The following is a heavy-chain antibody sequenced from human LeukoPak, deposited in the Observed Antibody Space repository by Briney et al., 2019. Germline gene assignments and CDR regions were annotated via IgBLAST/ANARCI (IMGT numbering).Heavy chain of an antibody. V-gene: IGHV3-7*01. CDR3: VRDVGY. CDR1: GFTFSSYS. CDR2: IKEDGSET. J-gene: IGHJ4*02. Sequence: GGPLRLSCAASGFTFSSYSMNWVRQAPGKGLEWVANIKEDGSETYYVDSVEGRFTISRDNAKNSLYLQMNSLRPEDSAVYYCVRDVGYWGQGTLVIVSS.